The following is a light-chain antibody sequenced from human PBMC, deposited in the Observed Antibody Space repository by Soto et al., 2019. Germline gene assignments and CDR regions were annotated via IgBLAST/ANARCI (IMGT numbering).Light chain of an antibody. CDR3: SSYTSSSTLV. J-gene: IGLJ2*01. CDR2: DVS. Sequence: QSAPTQPASVSGSPGQSITISCTGTSSDVGGYNYVSWYQQHPGKAPKLMIYDVSNRPAGVSNRCSGSKSGNTASLTISGLQAEDEADYYCSSYTSSSTLVFGGGTKLTV. CDR1: SSDVGGYNY. V-gene: IGLV2-14*01.